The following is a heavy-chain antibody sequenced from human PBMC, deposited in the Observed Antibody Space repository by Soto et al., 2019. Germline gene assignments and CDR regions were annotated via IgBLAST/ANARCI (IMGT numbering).Heavy chain of an antibody. V-gene: IGHV3-23*01. CDR3: ANGRATYGLLTHDY. CDR1: GFSFRNYA. CDR2: LTGRSSNF. D-gene: IGHD3-10*01. J-gene: IGHJ4*02. Sequence: EVQLLESGGGLVQPGGSLRLSCAASGFSFRNYAMSWVRQAPGKGLEWISTLTGRSSNFYYADSVKGRFAISRDNSRNTLYLQMNSLTAEDTAVYYCANGRATYGLLTHDYWGQGTLVTVSS.